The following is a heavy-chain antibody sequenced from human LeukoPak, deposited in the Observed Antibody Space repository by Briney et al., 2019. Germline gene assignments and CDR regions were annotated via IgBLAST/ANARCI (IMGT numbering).Heavy chain of an antibody. V-gene: IGHV4-34*01. Sequence: PSETLSLTCAVFGGSFSGYYWSWIRQSPEKGLEWIGEMSHTGATNYNPSLKSRVTVSVDTSKKQFSLNLRSVTAADTAVYYCARGLHYNILTGGMDVWGQGKTVIVSS. CDR3: ARGLHYNILTGGMDV. CDR2: MSHTGAT. J-gene: IGHJ6*02. CDR1: GGSFSGYY. D-gene: IGHD3-9*01.